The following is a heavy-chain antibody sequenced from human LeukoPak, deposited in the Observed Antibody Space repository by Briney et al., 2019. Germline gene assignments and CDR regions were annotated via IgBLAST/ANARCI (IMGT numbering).Heavy chain of an antibody. V-gene: IGHV3-30*03. CDR3: AREDGGYYDSSGYVDY. CDR1: GFTFSSYG. CDR2: ISYDGSNK. D-gene: IGHD3-22*01. Sequence: PGGSLRLSCAASGFTFSSYGMHWVRQAPGKGLEWVAVISYDGSNKYYADSVKGRFTISRDNSKNTLYLQMNSLRAEDTAVCYCAREDGGYYDSSGYVDYWGQGTLVTVSS. J-gene: IGHJ4*02.